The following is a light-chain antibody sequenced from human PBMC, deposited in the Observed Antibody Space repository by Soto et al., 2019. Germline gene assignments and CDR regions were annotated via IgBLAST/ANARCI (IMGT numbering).Light chain of an antibody. CDR3: QHRVIGPT. Sequence: EIVLTQSPVTLSLSPGERATLSCRASQSVSSYLGWYQQKPGQAPRLLISDVSRRATGIPARFSGSGFGTDLTLTISSLEPEDTAVYYCQHRVIGPTFGGGTRVEIK. V-gene: IGKV3-11*01. CDR2: DVS. CDR1: QSVSSY. J-gene: IGKJ4*01.